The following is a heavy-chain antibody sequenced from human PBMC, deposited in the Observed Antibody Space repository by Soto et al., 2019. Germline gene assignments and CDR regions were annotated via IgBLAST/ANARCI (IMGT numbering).Heavy chain of an antibody. Sequence: SVKVSCKASGGTFSSYAISWVRQAPGQGLEWMGGIIPIFGTANYAQKFQGRVTITADESTSTAYMELSSLRSEDTAVYYCATVLPEAYMNWFDPWGQGTLVTVSS. CDR1: GGTFSSYA. J-gene: IGHJ5*02. V-gene: IGHV1-69*13. D-gene: IGHD3-10*01. CDR3: ATVLPEAYMNWFDP. CDR2: IIPIFGTA.